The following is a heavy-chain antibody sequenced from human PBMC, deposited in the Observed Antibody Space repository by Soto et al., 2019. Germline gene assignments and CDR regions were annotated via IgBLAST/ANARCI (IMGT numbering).Heavy chain of an antibody. D-gene: IGHD2-15*01. J-gene: IGHJ4*02. Sequence: EVQLVESGGGLVKPGGSLRLSCAAFGFTFYTYAMHWVRHSPGKGLEWVAFISSGSDYVYYADSVKGRFTISRDNAKSSLYLQMNNLTDDDTALYYCASEFCSGGSCYSRIFDYWGQGSLVTVSS. CDR2: ISSGSDYV. V-gene: IGHV3-21*04. CDR3: ASEFCSGGSCYSRIFDY. CDR1: GFTFYTYA.